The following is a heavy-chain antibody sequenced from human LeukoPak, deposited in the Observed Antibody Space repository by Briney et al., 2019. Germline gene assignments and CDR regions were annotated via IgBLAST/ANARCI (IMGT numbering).Heavy chain of an antibody. Sequence: GGSLRLSCAASGFTFSSYSMNWVRQAPGKGLEWVSFISSSSSYIYYADSVKGRFTISRDNAKNSVYVQMNSLRAEDTAVYYCARGEYGSGSYHIDYWGLGTLVTVSS. CDR2: ISSSSSYI. V-gene: IGHV3-21*01. CDR3: ARGEYGSGSYHIDY. J-gene: IGHJ4*02. D-gene: IGHD3-10*01. CDR1: GFTFSSYS.